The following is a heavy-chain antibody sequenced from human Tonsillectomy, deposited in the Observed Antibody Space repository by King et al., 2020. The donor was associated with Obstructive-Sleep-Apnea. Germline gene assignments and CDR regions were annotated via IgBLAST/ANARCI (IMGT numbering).Heavy chain of an antibody. CDR1: GFTFSNAW. CDR3: TLRFVSGGLYFDY. CDR2: FKSKTDGGTT. Sequence: VQLVESGGGLVKPGGSLRLSCAASGFTFSNAWMSWVRQAPGKGLEWVGRFKSKTDGGTTDYAAPVKGRSTMSRDGSKNTLYLQMNRLKLEDTSVYYCTLRFVSGGLYFDYWGQGTLVTVSS. D-gene: IGHD3-16*01. J-gene: IGHJ4*02. V-gene: IGHV3-15*01.